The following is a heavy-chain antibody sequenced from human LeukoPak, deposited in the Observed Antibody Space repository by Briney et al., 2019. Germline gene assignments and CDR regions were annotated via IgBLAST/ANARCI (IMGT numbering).Heavy chain of an antibody. CDR3: ARGMVTMVRGWSPPGY. CDR1: GVSISSSSYY. CDR2: IYYSGST. Sequence: PSETLSLTCTVSGVSISSSSYYWGWIRQPPGKGLEWIGSIYYSGSTYYNPSLKSRVTISVDTSKNQFSLKLSSVTAADTAVYYCARGMVTMVRGWSPPGYWGQGTLVTVSS. D-gene: IGHD3-10*01. J-gene: IGHJ4*02. V-gene: IGHV4-39*07.